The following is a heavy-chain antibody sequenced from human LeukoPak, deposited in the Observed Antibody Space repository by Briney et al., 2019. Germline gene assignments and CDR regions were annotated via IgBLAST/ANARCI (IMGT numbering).Heavy chain of an antibody. CDR3: ARDTPSPTYYDFWSGSNPAFDY. D-gene: IGHD3-3*01. V-gene: IGHV3-49*04. Sequence: GGSLRLSCTASGFTFGDYAMSWVRQAPGKGVEGGGFIRSKAYGGTTEYAASVKGRLTISRDDSKRSAYMQMNRLQTEDTDGYYCARDTPSPTYYDFWSGSNPAFDYWGQGTLLTVSS. J-gene: IGHJ4*02. CDR1: GFTFGDYA. CDR2: IRSKAYGGTT.